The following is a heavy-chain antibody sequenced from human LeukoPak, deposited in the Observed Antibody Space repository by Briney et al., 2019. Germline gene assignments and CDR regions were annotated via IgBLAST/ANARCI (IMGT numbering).Heavy chain of an antibody. CDR1: GFTFSSYA. D-gene: IGHD3-22*01. CDR2: ISGSGGST. V-gene: IGHV3-23*01. Sequence: PGGSLRLSCASSGFTFSSYAMSWVRQAPGKRLEWVSAISGSGGSTYYADSVKGRFTISRDNSKNTLYLQMNSLRAEDTAVYYCAKIRVYYDSSGFDYWGQGTLVTVSS. CDR3: AKIRVYYDSSGFDY. J-gene: IGHJ4*02.